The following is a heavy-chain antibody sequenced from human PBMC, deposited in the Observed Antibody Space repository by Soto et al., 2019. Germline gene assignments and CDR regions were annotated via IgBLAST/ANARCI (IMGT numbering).Heavy chain of an antibody. CDR2: ISYDGYNK. CDR1: GFTFSRYA. D-gene: IGHD2-15*01. CDR3: ATGDIVRVSPAVHFDQ. J-gene: IGHJ4*02. Sequence: QVQLVESGGGVVQPGRSLRLSCAASGFTFSRYAMHWVRQAPGKGLEWLAVISYDGYNKYYADSTKGRFTVSRDNSKNTLSLQVNSLRAEDTAVYYCATGDIVRVSPAVHFDQWGQGTLVTVSS. V-gene: IGHV3-30-3*01.